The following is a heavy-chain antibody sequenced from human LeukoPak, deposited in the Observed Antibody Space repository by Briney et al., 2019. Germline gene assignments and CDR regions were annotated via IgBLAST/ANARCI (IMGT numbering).Heavy chain of an antibody. V-gene: IGHV3-33*01. CDR1: GFTFSSYG. CDR3: ARSGVQWQWLLTYDAFDI. D-gene: IGHD6-19*01. Sequence: GRSLRLSCAASGFTFSSYGMHWVRQAPGKGLEWVAVIWYDGSNKYYADSVKGRFTISRDNSKNTLFVQMNSLRTEDTAVYYCARSGVQWQWLLTYDAFDIWGQGTMVTVSS. J-gene: IGHJ3*02. CDR2: IWYDGSNK.